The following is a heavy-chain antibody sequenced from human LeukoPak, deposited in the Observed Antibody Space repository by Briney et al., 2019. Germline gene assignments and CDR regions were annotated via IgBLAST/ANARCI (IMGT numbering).Heavy chain of an antibody. J-gene: IGHJ4*02. D-gene: IGHD5-18*01. CDR1: GFTFGSYT. CDR3: ARDGGSGYSFGPNFDY. V-gene: IGHV3-48*02. Sequence: GGSLRLSCAASGFTFGSYTMTWVSQAPGKGLEWVSYISDSGGTIYYADSVKGRFTISRDNAKNSLYLQMNSLRDEDTAVYYRARDGGSGYSFGPNFDYWGQGILVTVSS. CDR2: ISDSGGTI.